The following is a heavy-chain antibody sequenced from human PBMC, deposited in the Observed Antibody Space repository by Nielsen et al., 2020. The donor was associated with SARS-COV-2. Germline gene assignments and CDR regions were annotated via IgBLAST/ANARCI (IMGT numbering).Heavy chain of an antibody. J-gene: IGHJ4*02. CDR1: AFTFSTYW. CDR3: ARDYRGGSCCDY. Sequence: GGSLRLSCAASAFTFSTYWMHWVRQAPGKGLVWVSRINSDGSSTSYADSVKGRFTISRDNAKNSLYLQMNSLRAEDTAVYYCARDYRGGSCCDYWGQGTLVTVSS. V-gene: IGHV3-74*01. CDR2: INSDGSST. D-gene: IGHD2-15*01.